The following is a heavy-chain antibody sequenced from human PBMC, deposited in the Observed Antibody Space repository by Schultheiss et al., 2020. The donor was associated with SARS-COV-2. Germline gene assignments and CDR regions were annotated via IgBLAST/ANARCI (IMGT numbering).Heavy chain of an antibody. D-gene: IGHD3-9*01. CDR2: ISSSSSSI. CDR1: GFTFSSYA. V-gene: IGHV3-NL1*01. CDR3: AKDRRYYDILTGYFQAHNQALESYGMDV. Sequence: GESLKISCAASGFTFSSYAMHWVRQAPGKGLEWVAYISSSSSSIYYADSVKGRFTISRDNSKNTLYLQMNSLRAEDTAVYYCAKDRRYYDILTGYFQAHNQALESYGMDVWGQGTTVTVSS. J-gene: IGHJ6*02.